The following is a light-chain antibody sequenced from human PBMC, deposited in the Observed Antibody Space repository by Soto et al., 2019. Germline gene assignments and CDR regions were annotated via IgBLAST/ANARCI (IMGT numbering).Light chain of an antibody. CDR1: QSISSY. J-gene: IGKJ1*01. Sequence: DIPMTQSPSSLSASVGDRVIITCRTSQSISSYLNWYQQKPGKVPKLLIYAASSLQSGVPSRFSGSGSGTDFTLTISSLQPEDFATYYCQQSDSDPWTFGQGTKVEI. CDR3: QQSDSDPWT. CDR2: AAS. V-gene: IGKV1-39*01.